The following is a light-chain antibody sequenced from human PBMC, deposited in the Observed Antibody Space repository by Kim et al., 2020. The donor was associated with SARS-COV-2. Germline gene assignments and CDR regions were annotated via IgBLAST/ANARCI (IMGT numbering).Light chain of an antibody. Sequence: DIQMTQSPSTLSASVGDRVTITCRASQFISTWLAWYQQKPGKAPKLLIYKASTLESGVPSRFSGIGSGTEFTLTNSSLQPDDFATYYCQQYDSYSYSFGQGTKLEI. CDR2: KAS. J-gene: IGKJ2*03. CDR3: QQYDSYSYS. V-gene: IGKV1-5*03. CDR1: QFISTW.